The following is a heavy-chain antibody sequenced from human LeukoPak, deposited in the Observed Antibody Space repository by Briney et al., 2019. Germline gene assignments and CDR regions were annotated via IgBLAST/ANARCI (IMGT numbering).Heavy chain of an antibody. Sequence: GGSLRLSCAASGFTFSSYGMHWVRQAPGKGLEWVAIIWYGGSNKYYADSVKGRFTISRDNSKNTLYLQMNSLRAEDTAVYYCARVGETQLEAAAGSFDYWGQGTLVTVSS. J-gene: IGHJ4*02. V-gene: IGHV3-30*02. CDR2: IWYGGSNK. CDR1: GFTFSSYG. D-gene: IGHD6-13*01. CDR3: ARVGETQLEAAAGSFDY.